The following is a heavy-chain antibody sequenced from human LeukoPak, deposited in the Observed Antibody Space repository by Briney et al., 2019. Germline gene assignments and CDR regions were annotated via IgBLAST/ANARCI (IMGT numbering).Heavy chain of an antibody. J-gene: IGHJ5*02. V-gene: IGHV3-7*04. Sequence: PGGSLRLSCAASGFTFSSYWMSWVRQAPGKGLEWVANIKRDGSEKYYVDSVKGRFTISRDNAENSLFLQMNSLRAEDTAVYCCARSIATIPNWFDPWGQGTLVTVSS. D-gene: IGHD6-6*01. CDR1: GFTFSSYW. CDR3: ARSIATIPNWFDP. CDR2: IKRDGSEK.